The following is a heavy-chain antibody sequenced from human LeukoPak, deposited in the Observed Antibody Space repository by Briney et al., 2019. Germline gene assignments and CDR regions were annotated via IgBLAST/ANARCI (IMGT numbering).Heavy chain of an antibody. CDR1: GFTFRNYG. V-gene: IGHV3-30*02. J-gene: IGHJ4*02. CDR2: IRNDGGDK. D-gene: IGHD1-1*01. CDR3: IKDTNWAFDF. Sequence: GGSLRLSCVASGFTFRNYGMHWVRQAPGKGLEWVAFIRNDGGDKYYADSEKGRFTISRDNSKNSFYMELSSLRTEDSATYYCIKDTNWAFDFWGQGTLVTVSS.